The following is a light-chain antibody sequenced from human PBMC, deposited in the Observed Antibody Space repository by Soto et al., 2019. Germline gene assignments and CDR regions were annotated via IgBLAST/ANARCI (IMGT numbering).Light chain of an antibody. Sequence: EIVLTQSPDTLSLSPGERATLSCRASQSVRSNYLAWYHQKPGQAPRFLIYEASSRATAIPNRFSGSGSGTDFTITISRLEPEDFAVYYCQQYSGSPLTFGGGTNVDIK. CDR3: QQYSGSPLT. V-gene: IGKV3-20*01. CDR2: EAS. J-gene: IGKJ4*01. CDR1: QSVRSNY.